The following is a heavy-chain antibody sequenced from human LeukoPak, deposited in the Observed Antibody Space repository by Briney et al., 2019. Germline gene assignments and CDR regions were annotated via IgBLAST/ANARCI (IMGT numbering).Heavy chain of an antibody. CDR1: GYTFTGYY. D-gene: IGHD3-22*01. J-gene: IGHJ4*02. V-gene: IGHV1-2*02. CDR2: INPNSGGT. CDR3: AREKGYYYDSSGDYAMDY. Sequence: ASVKVSCMPSGYTFTGYYMHWVRPAPGQGLGWMGWINPNSGGTNYAQKFQGRVTMTRDTSISTAYMELSRLRSDDTAVYYCAREKGYYYDSSGDYAMDYWGQGTLVTVSS.